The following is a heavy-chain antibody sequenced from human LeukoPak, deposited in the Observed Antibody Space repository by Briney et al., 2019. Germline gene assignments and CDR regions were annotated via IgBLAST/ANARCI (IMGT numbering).Heavy chain of an antibody. D-gene: IGHD5-24*01. V-gene: IGHV4-59*01. J-gene: IGHJ5*02. CDR3: ARDIGDDYTNWFDP. CDR2: IHYSGST. Sequence: SETLSLTCTVSGGSFDTYYWSWLRQPPGKGLEWIGYIHYSGSTNYNPSLKSRVSISVDTSKNLFSLKLNSVTAADTAVYYCARDIGDDYTNWFDPWGQGTLVTVSS. CDR1: GGSFDTYY.